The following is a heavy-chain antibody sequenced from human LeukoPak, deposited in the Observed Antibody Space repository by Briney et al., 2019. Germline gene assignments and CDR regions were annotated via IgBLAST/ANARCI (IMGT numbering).Heavy chain of an antibody. CDR1: GFTFSSYG. Sequence: TGGSLRLSCAASGFTFSSYGMHWVRQAPGKGLEWVAVIWYDGSNKYYADSVKGRFTISRDNSQNTLYLQMNSLRAEDTAVYYCARNYYDSSGYYYHDYWGQGTLVTVSS. CDR2: IWYDGSNK. CDR3: ARNYYDSSGYYYHDY. D-gene: IGHD3-22*01. J-gene: IGHJ4*02. V-gene: IGHV3-33*01.